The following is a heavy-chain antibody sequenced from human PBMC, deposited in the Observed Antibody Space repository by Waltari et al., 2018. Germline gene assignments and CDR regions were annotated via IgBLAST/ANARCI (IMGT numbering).Heavy chain of an antibody. Sequence: QVQLQESGPGLVKPSETLSLTCTVSGGSISSYYWSWIRQPAGKGLEWIGRIYTSGSTNYNPARKSRVTMSVDTSKNQFSLKLSSVTAADTAVYYCARDRLTTPADYGDYARYFDLWGRGTLVTVSS. V-gene: IGHV4-4*07. CDR1: GGSISSYY. CDR2: IYTSGST. CDR3: ARDRLTTPADYGDYARYFDL. J-gene: IGHJ2*01. D-gene: IGHD4-17*01.